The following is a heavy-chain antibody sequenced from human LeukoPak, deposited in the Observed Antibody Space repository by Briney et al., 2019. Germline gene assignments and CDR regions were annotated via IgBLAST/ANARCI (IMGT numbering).Heavy chain of an antibody. V-gene: IGHV3-7*01. CDR1: GFTFSRHW. CDR3: ARLLGESTIYDL. D-gene: IGHD3-16*01. Sequence: GGSLRLSCAASGFTFSRHWMSWVRQAPGKGLDWVATINQDGSIKHHVDSVKGRFVISRDNAKNPLSLQMNSLRAEDTAMYYCARLLGESTIYDLWGQGTPVTVSS. CDR2: INQDGSIK. J-gene: IGHJ5*02.